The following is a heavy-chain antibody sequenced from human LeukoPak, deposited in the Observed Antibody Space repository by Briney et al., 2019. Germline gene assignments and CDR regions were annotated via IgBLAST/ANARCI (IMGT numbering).Heavy chain of an antibody. CDR3: ARPQDYDSSGYLGHDAFDI. Sequence: GGSLRLSCAASGFTFSSYGMHWVRQAPGKGLEWVAFIRYDGSNKYYADSVKGRFTISRDNSKNTLYLQMNSLRAEDTAVYYCARPQDYDSSGYLGHDAFDIWGQGTMVTVSS. D-gene: IGHD3-22*01. V-gene: IGHV3-30*02. J-gene: IGHJ3*02. CDR1: GFTFSSYG. CDR2: IRYDGSNK.